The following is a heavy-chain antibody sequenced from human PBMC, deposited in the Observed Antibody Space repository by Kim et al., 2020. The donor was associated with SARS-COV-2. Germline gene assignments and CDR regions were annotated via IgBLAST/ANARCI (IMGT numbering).Heavy chain of an antibody. CDR3: ARDKNYYDSSGYSH. V-gene: IGHV3-11*04. D-gene: IGHD3-22*01. Sequence: ADSVKGRFTISRDNAKNSLYLQMNSLRVEDTAVYYCARDKNYYDSSGYSHWGQGTLVTVSS. J-gene: IGHJ4*02.